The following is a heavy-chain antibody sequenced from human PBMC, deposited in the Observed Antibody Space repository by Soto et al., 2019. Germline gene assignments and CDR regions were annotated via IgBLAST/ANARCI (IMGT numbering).Heavy chain of an antibody. J-gene: IGHJ4*02. CDR1: GFTFSSHG. CDR2: ISYDGSDK. D-gene: IGHD6-13*01. Sequence: QVQLVESGGGVVQPGRSLRLSCAASGFTFSSHGMHWVRQAQGKGLEWVALISYDGSDKYYADSVKGRFTISRDNSKNTLYLQMNSLRVEDTAVYYCGAGQYFSDYWGQGTLVTVSS. CDR3: GAGQYFSDY. V-gene: IGHV3-30*03.